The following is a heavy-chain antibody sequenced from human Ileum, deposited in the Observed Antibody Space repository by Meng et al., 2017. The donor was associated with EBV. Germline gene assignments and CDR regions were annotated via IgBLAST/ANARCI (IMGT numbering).Heavy chain of an antibody. CDR3: ARPIAAAGWFDP. Sequence: GPALVNPSEHVSLTCTVSGGPLNSSSYYWGCIRQPPGKGLEWIGSIYYSGRTYYNPSLKSRVTISVDTSKNQFSLKLSSVTAADTAVYYCARPIAAAGWFDPWGQGTLVTVSS. J-gene: IGHJ5*02. V-gene: IGHV4-39*01. CDR1: GGPLNSSSYY. CDR2: IYYSGRT. D-gene: IGHD6-13*01.